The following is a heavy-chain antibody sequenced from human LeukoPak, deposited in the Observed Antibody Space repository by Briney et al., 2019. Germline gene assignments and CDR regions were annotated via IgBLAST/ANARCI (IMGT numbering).Heavy chain of an antibody. V-gene: IGHV3-33*08. Sequence: GGSLRLSCAASGFTFSSYSMNWVCQAPGKGLEWVAVIWYDGSKKYYVDSVKGRFTISRDNSKNTLYLQMNSLRAEDTAVYYCASWLTASNYFDPWGQGTLVTVSS. CDR1: GFTFSSYS. CDR2: IWYDGSKK. D-gene: IGHD2-21*02. CDR3: ASWLTASNYFDP. J-gene: IGHJ5*02.